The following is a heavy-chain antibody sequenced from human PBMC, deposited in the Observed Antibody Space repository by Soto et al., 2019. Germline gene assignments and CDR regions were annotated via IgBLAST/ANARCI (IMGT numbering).Heavy chain of an antibody. D-gene: IGHD4-17*01. CDR3: ARQGGVGTAVPKRVNFYQ. CDR2: IYYSGST. Sequence: QLQLQESGPGLVKPSETLSLTCIVSGGSISSSSYYWGWIRQPPGKGLEWIGSIYYSGSTYYQPSLKSRVTISLDTSKNPFALKLRSETAADTAMYYWARQGGVGTAVPKRVNFYQWGRVTLVIFSS. V-gene: IGHV4-39*01. J-gene: IGHJ4*02. CDR1: GGSISSSSYY.